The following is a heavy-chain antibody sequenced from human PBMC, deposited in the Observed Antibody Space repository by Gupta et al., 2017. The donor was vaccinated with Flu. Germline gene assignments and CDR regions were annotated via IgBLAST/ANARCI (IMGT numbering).Heavy chain of an antibody. CDR2: ISSSSSYT. D-gene: IGHD6-13*01. CDR1: GFTFSDYY. V-gene: IGHV3-11*05. J-gene: IGHJ4*02. Sequence: QVQLVESGGGLVKPGGSLRLSCAASGFTFSDYYMSWIRQAPGKGLEWVSYISSSSSYTNYADSGKGRFTISRDNAKNSLYLQMNSLRAEDTAVYYCARDLIAAAEGESYWGQGTLVTVSS. CDR3: ARDLIAAAEGESY.